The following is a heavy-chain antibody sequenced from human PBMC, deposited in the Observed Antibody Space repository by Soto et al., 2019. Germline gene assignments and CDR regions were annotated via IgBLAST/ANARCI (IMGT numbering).Heavy chain of an antibody. Sequence: APVKVSCKASGYSFTSYGSSWVRQAPGQGLEWMGWISAYNGNTNYAQKLQGRVTMTTDTSTSTAYMELRSLRSDDTAVYYCAREYYDYVWGSYRLEYWGQGTLVTVSS. J-gene: IGHJ4*02. V-gene: IGHV1-18*01. CDR3: AREYYDYVWGSYRLEY. D-gene: IGHD3-16*02. CDR1: GYSFTSYG. CDR2: ISAYNGNT.